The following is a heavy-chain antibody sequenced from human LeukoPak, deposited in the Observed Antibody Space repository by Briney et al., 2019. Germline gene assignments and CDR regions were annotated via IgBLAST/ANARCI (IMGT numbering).Heavy chain of an antibody. Sequence: NAGEPLKISCKGSGYSFTSYWIGWVRQMPGKGLEWMGIIYPGDSDTRYSPSFQGQVTISADKSISTAYLQWSSLKASDTAMYYCARLPYCGGDCYPNWFDPWGQGTLVTVSS. J-gene: IGHJ5*02. D-gene: IGHD2-21*02. CDR3: ARLPYCGGDCYPNWFDP. V-gene: IGHV5-51*01. CDR2: IYPGDSDT. CDR1: GYSFTSYW.